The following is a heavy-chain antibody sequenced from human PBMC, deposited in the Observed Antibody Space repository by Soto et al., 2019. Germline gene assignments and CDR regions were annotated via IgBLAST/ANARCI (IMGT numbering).Heavy chain of an antibody. D-gene: IGHD3-3*02. J-gene: IGHJ5*02. V-gene: IGHV4-39*01. CDR1: GGSISSSSYY. CDR3: ARQRGILDWFDP. CDR2: IYYSGST. Sequence: SETLSLTCTVSGGSISSSSYYWGWIRQPPGKGLEWIGSIYYSGSTYYNPSLKSRVTISVDTSKNQFSLKLSSVTAADTAVYYCARQRGILDWFDPWGQGTLVTVSS.